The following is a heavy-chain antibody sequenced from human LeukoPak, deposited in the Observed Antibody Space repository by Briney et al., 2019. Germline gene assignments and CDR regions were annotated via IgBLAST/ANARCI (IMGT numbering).Heavy chain of an antibody. Sequence: GALRLSCAASGLTLRNYYLNWVRQAPGEGLVWVSYIGRNFPYFSSTKHYADSVRRRFTISRDDAKNSLYLEINGLRAEDTAVYYCARDLLFGATSYFDQWGQGAPVTVSS. CDR2: IGRNFPYFSSTK. J-gene: IGHJ4*02. CDR3: ARDLLFGATSYFDQ. V-gene: IGHV3-48*01. CDR1: GLTLRNYY. D-gene: IGHD2-15*01.